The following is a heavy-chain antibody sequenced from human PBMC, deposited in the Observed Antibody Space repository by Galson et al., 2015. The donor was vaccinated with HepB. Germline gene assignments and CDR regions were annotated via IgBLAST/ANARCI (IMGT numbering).Heavy chain of an antibody. J-gene: IGHJ5*02. CDR2: ITGSGVST. CDR3: AKGKSSDNLDWFDP. Sequence: SLRLSCAASGFTFDDYAMHWVRQAPGKGLEWVSSITGSGVSTFYADSVKGRFTISRDNSKNTLYMQMNSLRAEDTAVYYCAKGKSSDNLDWFDPWGQGTLVTASS. D-gene: IGHD3-22*01. CDR1: GFTFDDYA. V-gene: IGHV3-23*01.